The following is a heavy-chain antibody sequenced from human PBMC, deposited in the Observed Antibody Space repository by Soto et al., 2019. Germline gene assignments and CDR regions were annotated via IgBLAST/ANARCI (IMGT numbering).Heavy chain of an antibody. CDR2: IYYSGST. Sequence: PSETLSLTCTVSGGSISSYYWSWIRQPPGKGLEWIGYIYYSGSTNYNPSLKSRVTISVDTSKNQFSLKLSSVTAADTAVYYCARSGRDGYKLGRQFDYWGQGTLVTVSS. D-gene: IGHD5-12*01. J-gene: IGHJ4*02. CDR3: ARSGRDGYKLGRQFDY. V-gene: IGHV4-59*01. CDR1: GGSISSYY.